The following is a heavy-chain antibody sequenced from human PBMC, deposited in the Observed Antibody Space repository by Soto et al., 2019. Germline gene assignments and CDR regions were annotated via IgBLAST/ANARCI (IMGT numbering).Heavy chain of an antibody. D-gene: IGHD5-18*01. V-gene: IGHV4-61*08. CDR1: GDSVSSGDYY. CDR2: VYFSGST. Sequence: PSETLSLTCSVSGDSVSSGDYYWSWIRQPPGKGLEWIGHVYFSGSTNYIPSLKSRLTMSVDTAKNQFSLKLNSVTAADTAVYYCAGMPVDTYIIYWSDPWGQGXQVTVYS. CDR3: AGMPVDTYIIYWSDP. J-gene: IGHJ5*02.